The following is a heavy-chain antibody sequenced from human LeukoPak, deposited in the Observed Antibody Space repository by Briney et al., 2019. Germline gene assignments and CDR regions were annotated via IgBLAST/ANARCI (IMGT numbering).Heavy chain of an antibody. Sequence: PGGSLRLSCAASRFTFSGYTMNWVRQAPGKGLEWVSSITGTSNYIYYADSVKGRFTISRDNAKNSLYLQMNSLRAEDTAVYYCAKDRTASDYWGQGTLVTVSS. CDR2: ITGTSNYI. J-gene: IGHJ4*02. CDR3: AKDRTASDY. D-gene: IGHD4-17*01. V-gene: IGHV3-21*01. CDR1: RFTFSGYT.